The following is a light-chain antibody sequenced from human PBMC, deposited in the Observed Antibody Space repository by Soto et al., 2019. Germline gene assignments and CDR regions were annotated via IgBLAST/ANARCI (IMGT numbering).Light chain of an antibody. CDR2: EVY. CDR1: SNDVGGYNH. CDR3: NSYRSTDTVV. Sequence: QSALTQPASVSGSPGQSITISCTGTSNDVGGYNHVSWYQQLPGKAPKLIIYEVYYRPSGVSNRFSGSKSGNTASLTISGLQAEDEAAYYCNSYRSTDTVVFGGGTKLTVL. V-gene: IGLV2-14*01. J-gene: IGLJ2*01.